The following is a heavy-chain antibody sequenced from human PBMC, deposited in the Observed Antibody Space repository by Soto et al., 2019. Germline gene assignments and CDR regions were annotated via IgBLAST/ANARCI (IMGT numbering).Heavy chain of an antibody. CDR1: GYTLTELS. V-gene: IGHV1-24*01. CDR3: ATGVAAAGTTAFDY. J-gene: IGHJ4*02. Sequence: APVKVSCKVSGYTLTELSMHWVRQAPGKGLEWMGGFDPEDGETIYAQKFQGRVTMTEDTSTDTAYMELSSLRSEDTAVYYCATGVAAAGTTAFDYWGQGTLVTVSS. D-gene: IGHD6-13*01. CDR2: FDPEDGET.